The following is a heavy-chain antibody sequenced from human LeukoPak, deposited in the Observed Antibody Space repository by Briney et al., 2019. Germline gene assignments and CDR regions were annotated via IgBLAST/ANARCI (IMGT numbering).Heavy chain of an antibody. V-gene: IGHV4-59*08. D-gene: IGHD1-7*01. CDR1: GDSISSYY. CDR3: ARRTGNYDTNWFDP. Sequence: SETLSLTCTVSGDSISSYYWSWIRQPPGKGLEWIGYIYYSGSTNYNPSLKSRVTISVDTSKNQFSLKLSSVTAADTAVYYCARRTGNYDTNWFDPWGQGTLVTVSS. J-gene: IGHJ5*02. CDR2: IYYSGST.